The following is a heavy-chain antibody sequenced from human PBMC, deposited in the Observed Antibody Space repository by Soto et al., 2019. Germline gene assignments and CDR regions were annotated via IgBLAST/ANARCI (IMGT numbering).Heavy chain of an antibody. D-gene: IGHD6-19*01. CDR1: GVIFSHCY. Sequence: GGSLRLSCAASGVIFSHCYKSWFRQAPGKGLEWVSYIRNSGSTIYYTDSVKGRFTISRDNAKKLLYLQMSSLRAEDTALYYCAGSGGSPYNFEYWGQGTPVTVAS. CDR3: AGSGGSPYNFEY. V-gene: IGHV3-11*01. CDR2: IRNSGSTI. J-gene: IGHJ4*02.